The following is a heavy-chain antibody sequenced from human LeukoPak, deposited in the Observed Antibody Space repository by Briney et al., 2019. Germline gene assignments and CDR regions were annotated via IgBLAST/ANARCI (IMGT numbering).Heavy chain of an antibody. V-gene: IGHV3-74*01. Sequence: GSLRPSCAASGFTFSNYWMHWVRQAPGKGLMWVSHINSDGSTTNYADSVKGRFSISRDNAKNTLYLQMNSLRAEDTAVYYCARDKGDYDSSGSLFVFGGQGTLVTVSS. CDR1: GFTFSNYW. CDR3: ARDKGDYDSSGSLFVF. J-gene: IGHJ4*02. D-gene: IGHD3-22*01. CDR2: INSDGSTT.